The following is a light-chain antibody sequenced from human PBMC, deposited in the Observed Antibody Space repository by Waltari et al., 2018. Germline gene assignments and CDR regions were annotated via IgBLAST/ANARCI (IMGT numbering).Light chain of an antibody. CDR2: KAS. CDR3: QQYNDYPLT. V-gene: IGKV1-5*03. Sequence: DVQTTQSPSTLSVCVRERVTITCRASQIISTWLAWYQQKPGKAPKLLIYKASGLESGVPSRFSGSGSGTEFTLTISSLQPDDFATYYCQQYNDYPLTFGGGTKVEIK. CDR1: QIISTW. J-gene: IGKJ4*01.